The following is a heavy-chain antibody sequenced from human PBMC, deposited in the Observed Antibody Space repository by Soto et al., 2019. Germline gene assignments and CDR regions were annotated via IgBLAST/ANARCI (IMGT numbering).Heavy chain of an antibody. CDR3: ARDRLYPHYGMDV. CDR2: IHYSGNT. CDR1: GGSIYDDY. V-gene: IGHV4-59*01. J-gene: IGHJ6*02. Sequence: QVQLQESGPGLVKPSETLSLTCTVSGGSIYDDYWSWIRQTPGKKLEWIGYIHYSGNTNYNPSLKSRVTISLDTSKNQLSLKLNSVTAADTAVYYCARDRLYPHYGMDVWGQGTTVTVSS. D-gene: IGHD2-2*02.